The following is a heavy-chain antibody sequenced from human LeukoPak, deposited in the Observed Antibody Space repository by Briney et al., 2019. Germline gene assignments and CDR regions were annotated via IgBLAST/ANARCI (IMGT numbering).Heavy chain of an antibody. V-gene: IGHV1-18*01. CDR3: ARMMSIPVAGHRPLFDY. CDR2: ISAYNGNT. J-gene: IGHJ4*02. CDR1: GYTFTSYG. Sequence: ASVKVSCKASGYTFTSYGINWVRQAPGQGLEWMGWISAYNGNTNYAQKLQDRVTMTTDTSTSTAYMELRSLRSDDTAIYYCARMMSIPVAGHRPLFDYWGQGTLLTVSS. D-gene: IGHD6-19*01.